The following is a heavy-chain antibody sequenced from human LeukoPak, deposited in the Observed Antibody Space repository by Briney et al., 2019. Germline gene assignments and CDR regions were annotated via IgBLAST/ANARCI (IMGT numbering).Heavy chain of an antibody. Sequence: PGGSLRLSCAASGFTFSSYAMSWVRQAPGKGLEWVSAISGSGGSTYYADSVKGRFTISRDNSKNTLYLQMNSLRAEDTAVYYCAKVSSEYYDFWSGYYTPYYFDYWGQGTLVTVSS. D-gene: IGHD3-3*01. V-gene: IGHV3-23*01. CDR3: AKVSSEYYDFWSGYYTPYYFDY. CDR2: ISGSGGST. CDR1: GFTFSSYA. J-gene: IGHJ4*02.